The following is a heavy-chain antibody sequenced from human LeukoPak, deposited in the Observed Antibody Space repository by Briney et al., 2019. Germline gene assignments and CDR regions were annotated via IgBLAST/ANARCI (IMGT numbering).Heavy chain of an antibody. CDR3: AREGQNTIFGVVTQRGVFDY. D-gene: IGHD3-3*01. J-gene: IGHJ4*02. CDR2: IYYSGRT. CDR1: GGSFSSSTYY. V-gene: IGHV4-39*07. Sequence: SETLSLTCTVSGGSFSSSTYYWGWIRQPPGKGLEWIGTIYYSGRTYYNPSLKSRVTVSVDTSKNQFSLKLSSVTAADTAVYYCAREGQNTIFGVVTQRGVFDYWGQGTLVTVSS.